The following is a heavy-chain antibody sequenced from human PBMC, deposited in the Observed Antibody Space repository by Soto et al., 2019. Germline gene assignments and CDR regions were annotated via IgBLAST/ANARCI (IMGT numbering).Heavy chain of an antibody. CDR3: AKDAAMPAFIHNTYYYDSSGYYFWGWFDP. Sequence: GGSLRLSCAASGFTFSSYAMSWVRQAPGKGLEWVSAISGSGGSTYYADSVKGRFTISRDNSKNTLYLQMNSLRAEDTAVYYCAKDAAMPAFIHNTYYYDSSGYYFWGWFDPWGQGTLVTVSS. D-gene: IGHD3-22*01. CDR1: GFTFSSYA. J-gene: IGHJ5*02. V-gene: IGHV3-23*01. CDR2: ISGSGGST.